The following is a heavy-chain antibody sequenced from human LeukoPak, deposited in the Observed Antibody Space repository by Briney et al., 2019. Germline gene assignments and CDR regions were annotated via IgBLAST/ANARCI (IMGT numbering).Heavy chain of an antibody. CDR3: ATTSYRIAARHYYYGMDV. D-gene: IGHD6-6*01. CDR1: GYTFTGYY. CDR2: INPNSGGT. V-gene: IGHV1-2*02. Sequence: GASVKVSCKASGYTFTGYYMHWVRQAPGQGLEWMGWINPNSGGTNYAQKFQGRVTMTRDTSISTAYMELSRLRSDDTAVYYCATTSYRIAARHYYYGMDVWGQGTTVTVSS. J-gene: IGHJ6*02.